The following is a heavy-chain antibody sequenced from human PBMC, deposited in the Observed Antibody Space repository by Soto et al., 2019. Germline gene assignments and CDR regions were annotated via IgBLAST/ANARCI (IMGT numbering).Heavy chain of an antibody. CDR3: AGGSYYYDRSGYYHY. CDR2: IYHSGST. Sequence: PSETMSPTWAVSGGSISNRGYSRSWIRQQPGKGLEWIGYIYHSGSTYYNPSIKRRVTISVDRSNNQSSLKLSSVTAADTAVYYCAGGSYYYDRSGYYHYWGQGTLVTVSS. CDR1: GGSISNRGYS. V-gene: IGHV4-30-2*01. J-gene: IGHJ4*02. D-gene: IGHD3-22*01.